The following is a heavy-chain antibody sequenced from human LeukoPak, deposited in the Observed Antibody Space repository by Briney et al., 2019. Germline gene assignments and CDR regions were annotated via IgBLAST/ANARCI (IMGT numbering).Heavy chain of an antibody. D-gene: IGHD1-26*01. Sequence: GGSLRLSCAASGFTFSSYAMHWVRQAPGKGLEWVSSISSSYIYYADSVKGRFTISRDNAKNSLYLQMNSLRAEDTAVYYCASGSGSYFYWGQGTLVTVSS. CDR3: ASGSGSYFY. V-gene: IGHV3-21*01. J-gene: IGHJ4*02. CDR2: ISSSYI. CDR1: GFTFSSYA.